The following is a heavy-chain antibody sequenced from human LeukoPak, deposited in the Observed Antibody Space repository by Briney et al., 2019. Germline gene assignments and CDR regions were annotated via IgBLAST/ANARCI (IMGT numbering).Heavy chain of an antibody. CDR2: ISYDGSNK. CDR1: WFDFSGHA. V-gene: IGHV3-30-3*01. D-gene: IGHD3-10*01. CDR3: ARSGGSGIYDYYYYGMDV. J-gene: IGHJ6*02. Sequence: GGSLRLSCAASWFDFSGHAMHWVRQAPGKGLEWVAVISYDGSNKFYAHSVNGRFTVSRDNSKNTLYLQMNSLRAEDTAVYSCARSGGSGIYDYYYYGMDVWGQGTTVTVSS.